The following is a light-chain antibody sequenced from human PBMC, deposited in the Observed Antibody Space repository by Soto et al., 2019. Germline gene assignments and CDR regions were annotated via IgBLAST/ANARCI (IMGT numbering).Light chain of an antibody. Sequence: QSALTQPRSVSGSPGQSVTISCTGTSSDVGGYNYVSWYQQHPGKAPELMIYDVSKRPSGVPDRFSGSKSGNTASLTISGLQAEDEADYYCCSYAGSYTFLVFGGGTKVTVL. CDR2: DVS. CDR1: SSDVGGYNY. CDR3: CSYAGSYTFLV. J-gene: IGLJ2*01. V-gene: IGLV2-11*01.